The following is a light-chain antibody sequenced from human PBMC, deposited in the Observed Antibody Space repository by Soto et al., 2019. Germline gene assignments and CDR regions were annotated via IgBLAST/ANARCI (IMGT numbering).Light chain of an antibody. J-gene: IGKJ1*01. CDR1: QTISSW. Sequence: DIQTTESRSNLSGSVGDRVTITYRASQTISSWLAWYQQKPGKAPKLLIYKASTLKSGVPSSFSGSGSGTEFTLTISSLQPDELATYDCQHYNSNSEAVGQGTKVEIK. V-gene: IGKV1-5*03. CDR2: KAS. CDR3: QHYNSNSEA.